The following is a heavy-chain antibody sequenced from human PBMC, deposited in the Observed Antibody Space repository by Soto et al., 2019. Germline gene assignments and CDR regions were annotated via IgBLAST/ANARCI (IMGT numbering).Heavy chain of an antibody. Sequence: PGGSLRLSCAASGFRFSDYKMIWVRQAPGKGLEWVSYISGSGSTIYYADSVKGRFTISRDNARNSLYLQMNSLRAEDTAVYYCARDLIGGVATIFRPNYYYYGMDVWGQGTTVTVSS. D-gene: IGHD5-12*01. CDR2: ISGSGSTI. CDR1: GFRFSDYK. J-gene: IGHJ6*02. V-gene: IGHV3-48*03. CDR3: ARDLIGGVATIFRPNYYYYGMDV.